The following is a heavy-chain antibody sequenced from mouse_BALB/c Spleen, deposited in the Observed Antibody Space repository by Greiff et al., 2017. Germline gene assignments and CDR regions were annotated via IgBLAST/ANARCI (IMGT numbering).Heavy chain of an antibody. Sequence: EVKLVESGPSLVKPSQTLSLSCSVTGDSFTSGYWNWIRKFPGNKLEYMGYISYSGSTYYNPSLKSRISITRDTSKNQYYLQLNSVTTEDTATYCCARDGTSHGGFAYWGQGTLVTVSA. CDR3: ARDGTSHGGFAY. V-gene: IGHV3-8*02. CDR1: GDSFTSGY. J-gene: IGHJ3*01. CDR2: ISYSGST. D-gene: IGHD4-1*01.